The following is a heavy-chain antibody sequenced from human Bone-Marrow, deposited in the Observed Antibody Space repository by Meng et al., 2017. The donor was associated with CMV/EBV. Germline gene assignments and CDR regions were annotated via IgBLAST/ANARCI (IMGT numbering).Heavy chain of an antibody. D-gene: IGHD1-1*01. CDR3: SRGLQRRPGAY. V-gene: IGHV1-2*02. Sequence: ASVKVSCKASGYTFIDYYMHWVRQTPGQGLEWMGWINADIGGTNYAQKFQGRVTMTTDTSISTAYMELTSLRSDDTAVYYCSRGLQRRPGAYWGQGTLVTVSS. CDR2: INADIGGT. CDR1: GYTFIDYY. J-gene: IGHJ4*02.